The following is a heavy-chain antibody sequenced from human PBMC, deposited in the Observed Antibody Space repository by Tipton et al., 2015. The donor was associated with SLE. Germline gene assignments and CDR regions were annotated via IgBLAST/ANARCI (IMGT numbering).Heavy chain of an antibody. CDR1: GGSISSYY. CDR2: IYYSGGT. J-gene: IGHJ5*02. V-gene: IGHV4-59*01. D-gene: IGHD6-6*01. Sequence: SLTCTVSGGSISSYYWSWIRQPPGKGLEWIGYIYYSGGTNYNPSLKSRVTISVDTSKNQFSLKLSSVTAADTAVYYCARGSSSSWFDPWGQGTLVTVSS. CDR3: ARGSSSSWFDP.